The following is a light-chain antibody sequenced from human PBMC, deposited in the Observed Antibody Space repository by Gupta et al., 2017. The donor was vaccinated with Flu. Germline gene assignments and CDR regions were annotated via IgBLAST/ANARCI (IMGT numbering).Light chain of an antibody. Sequence: TGDRVTITCRASQGISSYLAWYQQKPGKAPKLLIYAASTLQSGVPSRFSGSGSGTDFTLTISCLQSEDFATYYCQQYYSYPWTFGQGTKVEIK. CDR3: QQYYSYPWT. CDR1: QGISSY. J-gene: IGKJ1*01. CDR2: AAS. V-gene: IGKV1-8*01.